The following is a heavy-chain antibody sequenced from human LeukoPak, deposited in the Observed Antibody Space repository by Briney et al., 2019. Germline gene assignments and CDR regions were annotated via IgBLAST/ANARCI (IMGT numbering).Heavy chain of an antibody. J-gene: IGHJ4*02. CDR3: ARESLSGSYFDY. D-gene: IGHD1-26*01. V-gene: IGHV3-23*01. Sequence: PGGSLRLSCAASGFTFSSYAMSWVRQAPGKGLEWVSAISGSGGSTYYADSVKGRFTISRDNAKNSLYLQMNSLRAEDTAVYYCARESLSGSYFDYWGQGTLVTVSS. CDR2: ISGSGGST. CDR1: GFTFSSYA.